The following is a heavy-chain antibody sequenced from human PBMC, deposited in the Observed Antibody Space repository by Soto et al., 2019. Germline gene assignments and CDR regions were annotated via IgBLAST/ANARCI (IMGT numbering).Heavy chain of an antibody. J-gene: IGHJ4*02. CDR2: ISAYNGNT. CDR3: AREGLWFGELPTFDY. D-gene: IGHD3-10*01. V-gene: IGHV1-18*01. Sequence: GASVKVSCKASGYTFTSYGISWVRQAPGQGLEWMGWISAYNGNTNYAQKLQGRVTMTTDTSTSTAYMELRRLRSDDTAVYYCAREGLWFGELPTFDYWGQGTLVTVSS. CDR1: GYTFTSYG.